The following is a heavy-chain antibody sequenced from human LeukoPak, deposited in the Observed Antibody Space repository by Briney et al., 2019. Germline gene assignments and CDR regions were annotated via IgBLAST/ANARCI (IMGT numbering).Heavy chain of an antibody. D-gene: IGHD3-9*01. CDR1: GYTFTSYA. V-gene: IGHV1-18*01. Sequence: ASVKVSCKASGYTFTSYAMNWVRQAPGQGLEWMGWISAYNGNTNYAQKLQGRVTMTTDTSTSTAYMELRSLRSDDTAVYYCARDRYFATNFDYWGQGTLVTVSS. CDR3: ARDRYFATNFDY. CDR2: ISAYNGNT. J-gene: IGHJ4*02.